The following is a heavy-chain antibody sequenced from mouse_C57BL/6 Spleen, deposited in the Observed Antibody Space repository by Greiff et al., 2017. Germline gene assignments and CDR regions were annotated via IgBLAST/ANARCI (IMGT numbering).Heavy chain of an antibody. V-gene: IGHV3-6*01. J-gene: IGHJ1*03. CDR1: GYSITSGYY. CDR2: ISYDGSN. D-gene: IGHD1-1*01. CDR3: ARGAPNYYGSRGYFDV. Sequence: VQLKESGPGLVKPSQSLSLTCSVTGYSITSGYYWNWIRQFPGNNLEWMGYISYDGSNNNNPSLKNRISITRNTSKNQFFLKLNSVTTEDTATYYCARGAPNYYGSRGYFDVWGTGTTVTVSS.